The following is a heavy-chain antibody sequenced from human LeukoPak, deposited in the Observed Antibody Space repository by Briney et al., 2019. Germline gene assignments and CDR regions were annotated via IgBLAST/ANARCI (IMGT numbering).Heavy chain of an antibody. J-gene: IGHJ4*02. CDR3: ARDPYGSGSFLDY. CDR2: IRYDGSNK. CDR1: GFTFSSYG. Sequence: PGGSLRLSCAASGFTFSSYGMHRVRQAPSKGLEWVAFIRYDGSNKYYADSVKGRFTISRDNSKNTLYLQMNSLRAEDTAVYYCARDPYGSGSFLDYWGQGTLVTVSS. V-gene: IGHV3-30*02. D-gene: IGHD3-10*01.